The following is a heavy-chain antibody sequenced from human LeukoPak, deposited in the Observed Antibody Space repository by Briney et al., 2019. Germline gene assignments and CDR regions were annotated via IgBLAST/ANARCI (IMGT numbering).Heavy chain of an antibody. CDR1: GDSFISGSYY. Sequence: SETLSLTRTVSGDSFISGSYYWGWIRQPPGRGLEWIGYIYYSGSTNYNPSLKSRVTISVDTSKNQFSLKLSSGTAADTAVYYCARLGSYGYGYYYGMDVWGQGTTVTVSS. CDR2: IYYSGST. D-gene: IGHD5-18*01. CDR3: ARLGSYGYGYYYGMDV. J-gene: IGHJ6*02. V-gene: IGHV4-61*01.